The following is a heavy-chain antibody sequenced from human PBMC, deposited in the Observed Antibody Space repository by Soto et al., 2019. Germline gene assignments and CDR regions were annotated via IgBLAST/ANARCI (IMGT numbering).Heavy chain of an antibody. CDR1: GASIHNGGXF. CDR2: IYYSGST. CDR3: ARSLVGATTLGFDY. Sequence: SETLSLTCSVSGASIHNGGXFWGWIRQPPGKGLEWIGSIYYSGSTYYNPSLKSRVTISVDTSKNQFSLKLSSVTAADTAVYYCARSLVGATTLGFDYWGQGTLVTVSS. D-gene: IGHD1-26*01. J-gene: IGHJ4*02. V-gene: IGHV4-39*01.